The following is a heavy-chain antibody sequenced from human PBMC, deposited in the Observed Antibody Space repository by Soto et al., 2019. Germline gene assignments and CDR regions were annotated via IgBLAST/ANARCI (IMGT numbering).Heavy chain of an antibody. Sequence: QVQLQESGPGLVKPSGTLSLTCAVSGGSISSSNWWSWVRQPPGKGLEWIGEIYHSGSTNYNPSLKSRATXAXDEXKNQFSLKLSSVTAADTAVYYCARVSGSYYYGMDVWGQGTTVTVSS. CDR3: ARVSGSYYYGMDV. V-gene: IGHV4-4*02. CDR2: IYHSGST. CDR1: GGSISSSNW. D-gene: IGHD1-26*01. J-gene: IGHJ6*02.